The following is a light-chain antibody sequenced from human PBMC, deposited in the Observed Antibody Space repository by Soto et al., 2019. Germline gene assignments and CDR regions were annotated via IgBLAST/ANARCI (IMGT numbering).Light chain of an antibody. CDR3: QQRSNWPLFT. Sequence: EIVLTQSPATLSLCPGERATLSCRASQSVSSYLAWYQQKPGQAPRLLIYDASNRATGIPARFSGSGSGTDFTLTISSLEPEDFAVYYCQQRSNWPLFTFGPGTSGYQT. V-gene: IGKV3-11*01. J-gene: IGKJ3*01. CDR1: QSVSSY. CDR2: DAS.